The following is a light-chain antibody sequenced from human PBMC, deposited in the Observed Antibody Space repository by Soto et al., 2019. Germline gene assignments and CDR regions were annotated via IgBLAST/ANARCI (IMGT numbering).Light chain of an antibody. CDR1: RDVGSD. J-gene: IGKJ1*01. V-gene: IGKV1-6*01. CDR3: LQDYGDSWT. Sequence: QMTQSPSSLSASVGEKIIITCRASRDVGSDVSWYQQKPGQAPKLLIYAASNLYTGVPSRFSGSRSGTEFTLTISSLQPEDFASYYCLQDYGDSWTFGQGTKVDI. CDR2: AAS.